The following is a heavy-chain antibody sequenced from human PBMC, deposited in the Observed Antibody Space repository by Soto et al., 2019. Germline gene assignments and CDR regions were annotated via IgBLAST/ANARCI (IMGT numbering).Heavy chain of an antibody. V-gene: IGHV4-61*01. CDR2: IYYSGST. CDR3: ARDPGDYGAFDI. Sequence: SETLSLTCTVSGGSVSSGSYYWSWIRQPPGKGLEWIGYIYYSGSTNYNPSLKSRVTISVDTSKNQFSLKLSSVTAADTAVYYCARDPGDYGAFDIWGPGTMVTVSS. J-gene: IGHJ3*02. CDR1: GGSVSSGSYY. D-gene: IGHD4-17*01.